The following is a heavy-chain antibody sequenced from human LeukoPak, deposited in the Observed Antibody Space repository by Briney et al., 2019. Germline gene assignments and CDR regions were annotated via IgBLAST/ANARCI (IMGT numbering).Heavy chain of an antibody. CDR2: ISSSSSYI. V-gene: IGHV3-21*01. CDR3: AIRFLEWLPNIADY. J-gene: IGHJ4*02. D-gene: IGHD3-3*01. CDR1: GFTFSSYS. Sequence: PGGSLRLSCAASGFTFSSYSMNWVRQAPGKGLEWVSSISSSSSYIYYADSVKGRFTISRDNAKNSLYLQMNSLRAEDTAVYYCAIRFLEWLPNIADYWGQGTLVTVSS.